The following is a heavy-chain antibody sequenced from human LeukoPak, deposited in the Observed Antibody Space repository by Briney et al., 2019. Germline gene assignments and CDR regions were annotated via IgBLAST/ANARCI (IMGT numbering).Heavy chain of an antibody. CDR3: ARRVYSSNSGFDY. Sequence: NPSETLSLTCTVSGGSISSSSYYWGWIRQPPGKGLEWIGTIYYRGNTYYNPSLKSRVTISVDTSKNQFSLKMSSVTAADTAVYYCARRVYSSNSGFDYWGQGTLVTVSS. CDR2: IYYRGNT. J-gene: IGHJ4*02. CDR1: GGSISSSSYY. D-gene: IGHD6-13*01. V-gene: IGHV4-39*01.